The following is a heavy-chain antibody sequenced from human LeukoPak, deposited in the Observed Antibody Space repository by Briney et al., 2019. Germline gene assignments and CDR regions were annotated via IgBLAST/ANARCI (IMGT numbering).Heavy chain of an antibody. CDR2: ISYDGSNK. CDR1: GFTFSSYA. J-gene: IGHJ2*01. D-gene: IGHD3-10*01. CDR3: ASQFGGAMVRGVLPPWYFDL. Sequence: PGGSLRLSCAASGFTFSSYAMHWVRQAPGKGLEWVAVISYDGSNKYYADSVKGRFTISRDNSKNTLYLQMNSLRAEDTAVYYCASQFGGAMVRGVLPPWYFDLWGRGTLVTVSS. V-gene: IGHV3-30-3*01.